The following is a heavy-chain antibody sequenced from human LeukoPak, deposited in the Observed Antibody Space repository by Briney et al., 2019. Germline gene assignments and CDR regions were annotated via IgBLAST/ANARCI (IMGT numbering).Heavy chain of an antibody. Sequence: GGSLRLSCTDSGFTFSMYWMSWVRQAPGKGLEWLASIKPDGSAAIYVDSMKGRFTISRDNAKNSLYLQMDSLTVEDTAVYYCATHSDWRFDFWGQGTLVTVSS. CDR2: IKPDGSAA. V-gene: IGHV3-7*01. J-gene: IGHJ4*02. D-gene: IGHD6-19*01. CDR3: ATHSDWRFDF. CDR1: GFTFSMYW.